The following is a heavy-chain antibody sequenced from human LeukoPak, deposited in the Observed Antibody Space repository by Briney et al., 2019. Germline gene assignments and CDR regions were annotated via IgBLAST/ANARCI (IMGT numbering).Heavy chain of an antibody. J-gene: IGHJ3*02. D-gene: IGHD6-6*01. CDR2: ISYDGSNK. CDR3: ARVGAARRDHDAFDI. V-gene: IGHV3-30-3*01. Sequence: GGSLRLSCAASGFTFSSYAMHWVRQAPGKGLEWVAVISYDGSNKYYADSVKGRFTISRDNAKNSLYLQMNSLRAEDTAVYYCARVGAARRDHDAFDIWGQGTMVTVSS. CDR1: GFTFSSYA.